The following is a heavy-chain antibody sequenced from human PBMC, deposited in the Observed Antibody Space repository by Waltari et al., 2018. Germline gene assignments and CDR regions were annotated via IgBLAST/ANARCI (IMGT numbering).Heavy chain of an antibody. CDR3: ARASYSSSWSLGYYFDY. CDR2: INHSGST. J-gene: IGHJ4*02. D-gene: IGHD6-13*01. Sequence: QVQLQQWGAGLLKPSETLSLTCAVYGGSFSGYYWSWIRHPHGKGLEWIGEINHSGSTNYNPSLKSRVTISVDTSKNQFSLKLSSVTAADTAVYYCARASYSSSWSLGYYFDYWGQGTLVTVSS. CDR1: GGSFSGYY. V-gene: IGHV4-34*01.